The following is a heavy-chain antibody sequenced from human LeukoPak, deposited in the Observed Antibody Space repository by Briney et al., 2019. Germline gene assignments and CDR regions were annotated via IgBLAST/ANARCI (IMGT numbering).Heavy chain of an antibody. CDR3: ARAAPHITIFGVVISRDFYFDY. CDR2: INPNSGGT. Sequence: ASVKASCKASGYTFTGSYMHWVRQAPGQGLEWMGWINPNSGGTNYAQKFQGRVTMTRDTSISTAYMELSRLRSDDTAVYYCARAAPHITIFGVVISRDFYFDYWGQGTLVTVSS. D-gene: IGHD3-3*01. J-gene: IGHJ4*02. V-gene: IGHV1-2*02. CDR1: GYTFTGSY.